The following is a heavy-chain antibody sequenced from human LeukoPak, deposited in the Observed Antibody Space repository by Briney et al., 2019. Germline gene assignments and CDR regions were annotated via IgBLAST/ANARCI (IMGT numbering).Heavy chain of an antibody. D-gene: IGHD4-11*01. V-gene: IGHV3-21*01. J-gene: IGHJ4*02. CDR3: ARARSPHFTVVATFDS. Sequence: GSLRLSCAASGFTFTSYSMTWVRQAPGKGLEWVSSISSTTTYIDYAHSVKGRFTISRDNANNSLHLLMSSLRAEDTGIYYCARARSPHFTVVATFDSWGPGTLVTVSS. CDR2: ISSTTTYI. CDR1: GFTFTSYS.